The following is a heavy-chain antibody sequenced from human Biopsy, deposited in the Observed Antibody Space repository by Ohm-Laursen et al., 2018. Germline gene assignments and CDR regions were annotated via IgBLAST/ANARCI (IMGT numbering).Heavy chain of an antibody. CDR3: ARHAPSYSGSYWRYFDL. D-gene: IGHD1-26*01. V-gene: IGHV4-59*08. J-gene: IGHJ2*01. CDR2: IYYTGST. CDR1: GGSISSYY. Sequence: TLSLTCPVSGGSISSYYWSWIRQPPGKGLEWIGYIYYTGSTNYNPSLKSRVTISVDTSMNHLSLRLTSVTAADTAVYYCARHAPSYSGSYWRYFDLWGRGTLVTVYS.